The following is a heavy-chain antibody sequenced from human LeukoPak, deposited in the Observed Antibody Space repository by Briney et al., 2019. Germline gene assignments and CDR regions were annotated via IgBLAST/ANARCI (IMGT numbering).Heavy chain of an antibody. D-gene: IGHD6-19*01. V-gene: IGHV4-39*01. CDR2: IYYSGST. Sequence: SETLSLTCTVSGGSISSSSYYWGWIRQPPGKGLEWIGSIYYSGSTYYNPSLKSRVTISVDTSKNQFSLKLNSVTAADTAVYYCASEGLAVAGSFVYWGQGALVSVSS. CDR3: ASEGLAVAGSFVY. CDR1: GGSISSSSYY. J-gene: IGHJ4*02.